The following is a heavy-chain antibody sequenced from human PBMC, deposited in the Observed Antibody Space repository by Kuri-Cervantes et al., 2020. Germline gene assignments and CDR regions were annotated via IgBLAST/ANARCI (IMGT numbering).Heavy chain of an antibody. V-gene: IGHV3-21*01. CDR2: ISSSSSYI. D-gene: IGHD3-10*01. Sequence: GGSLRLSCAASGFTFSSYSMNWVRQAPGKGLEWVSSISSSSSYIYYADSVKGRFTISRDNAKNSLYLQMNSLRDEDTAVYYCAGDWLEKVSSSGSYYYYYYGMDVWGQGTTVTVSS. CDR3: AGDWLEKVSSSGSYYYYYYGMDV. CDR1: GFTFSSYS. J-gene: IGHJ6*02.